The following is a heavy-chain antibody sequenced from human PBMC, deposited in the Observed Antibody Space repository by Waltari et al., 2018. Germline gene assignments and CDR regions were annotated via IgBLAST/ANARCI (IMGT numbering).Heavy chain of an antibody. CDR3: MRGDGV. CDR1: GGSITITGYY. V-gene: IGHV4-39*07. J-gene: IGHJ6*02. CDR2: IYLSGST. Sequence: QLQLQESGPGLVKPSETLSLTRAVSGGSITITGYYWGWIRQSPGKGLEWIGTIYLSGSTYYNPSLKSRVTMSVDTSKNQFSLKVSFVTAADTAVYYCMRGDGVWGQGTTVTVSS.